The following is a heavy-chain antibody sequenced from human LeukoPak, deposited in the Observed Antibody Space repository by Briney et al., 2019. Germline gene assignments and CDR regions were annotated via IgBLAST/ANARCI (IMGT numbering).Heavy chain of an antibody. CDR2: ISGGGANT. D-gene: IGHD3-22*01. CDR1: GFTFTNYA. V-gene: IGHV3-23*01. J-gene: IGHJ5*02. CDR3: AKRYYYDTTGNPGRVDP. Sequence: GGCLLLACAASGFTFTNYAMSWVRQAPGKGLEWVSAISGGGANTYYADSVKGRFTISRDNSKNTLYLQMNSLRVEDTALYYCAKRYYYDTTGNPGRVDPWGQGTLVTVSS.